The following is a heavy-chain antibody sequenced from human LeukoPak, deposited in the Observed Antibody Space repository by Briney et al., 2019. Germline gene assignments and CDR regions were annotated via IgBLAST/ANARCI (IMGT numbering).Heavy chain of an antibody. Sequence: GGSLRLSCAASGFTFSSYAMSWVRQAPGKGLEWVSAISGSGGSTYYADSVKGRFTISRDNSKNTLYLQMNSLRAEDTAVYYCAKAPRRPGAGAPHYFDYWGQGTLVTVSS. CDR2: ISGSGGST. CDR1: GFTFSSYA. J-gene: IGHJ4*02. V-gene: IGHV3-23*01. CDR3: AKAPRRPGAGAPHYFDY. D-gene: IGHD1-26*01.